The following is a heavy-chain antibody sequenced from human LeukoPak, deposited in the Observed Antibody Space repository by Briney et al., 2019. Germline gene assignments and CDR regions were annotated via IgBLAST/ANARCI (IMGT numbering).Heavy chain of an antibody. V-gene: IGHV3-9*01. D-gene: IGHD6-6*01. CDR3: AKDFGSSSVPYFDY. J-gene: IGHJ4*02. Sequence: PGGSLRLSCAASGFTFDDYAMHWVRQAPGKGLEWVSGISWNSGSIGYADSVKGRFTISRDNAKNSLYLQMNSLRAEDTALYYCAKDFGSSSVPYFDYWGQGTLVTVSS. CDR1: GFTFDDYA. CDR2: ISWNSGSI.